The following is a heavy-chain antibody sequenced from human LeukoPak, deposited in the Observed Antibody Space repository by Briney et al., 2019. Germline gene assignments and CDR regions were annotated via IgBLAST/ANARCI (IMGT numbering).Heavy chain of an antibody. CDR1: GGSISRSY. Sequence: SETLPLTCTVSGGSISRSYWSWIRQPPGKGLEWIGYIYSSGSTNYNPSLKSRVTISVDTSKNQFSLKLSSVTAADTAVYYCARIFTDSSTYYSEYWGQGTLVTVSS. V-gene: IGHV4-59*01. CDR3: ARIFTDSSTYYSEY. CDR2: IYSSGST. J-gene: IGHJ4*02. D-gene: IGHD3-22*01.